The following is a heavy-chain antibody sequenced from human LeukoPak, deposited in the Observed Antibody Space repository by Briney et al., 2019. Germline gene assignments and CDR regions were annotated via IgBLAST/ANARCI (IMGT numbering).Heavy chain of an antibody. CDR2: ISSSSTYI. CDR1: GFTFSSYS. CDR3: ARDWGSGMNTVTVDY. V-gene: IGHV3-21*01. D-gene: IGHD4-17*01. Sequence: KSGGSLRLSCAASGFTFSSYSMNWVRQTPGKGLEWVSSISSSSTYIYYADSVKGRFTISRDNAKNSLYLQMNSLRAEDTAVYYCARDWGSGMNTVTVDYWGQGTLVTVSS. J-gene: IGHJ4*02.